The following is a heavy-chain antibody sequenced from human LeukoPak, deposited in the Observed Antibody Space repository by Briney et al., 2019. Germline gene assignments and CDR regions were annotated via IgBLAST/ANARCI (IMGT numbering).Heavy chain of an antibody. CDR1: GYTFTSYG. CDR2: ISAYNGNT. V-gene: IGHV1-18*01. D-gene: IGHD3-10*01. Sequence: ASVKVSCKASGYTFTSYGISWVRQAPGQGLEWMGWISAYNGNTNYAQKLQGRVTMTTDTSTSTAYMELRSLRSDDTAVCYCARDGPRKAGRFGESAFFDYWGQGTLVTVSS. CDR3: ARDGPRKAGRFGESAFFDY. J-gene: IGHJ4*02.